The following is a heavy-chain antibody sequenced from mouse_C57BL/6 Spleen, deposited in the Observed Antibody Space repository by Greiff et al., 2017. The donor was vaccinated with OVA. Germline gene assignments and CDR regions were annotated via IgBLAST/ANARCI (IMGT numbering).Heavy chain of an antibody. V-gene: IGHV1-82*01. CDR3: ASDYDGAYLDY. CDR1: GYAFSSSW. CDR2: IYPGDGDT. Sequence: VQLVESGPELVKPGASVKISCKASGYAFSSSWMNWVKQRPGKGLEWIGRIYPGDGDTNYNGKFKGKATLTADKSSSTAYMQLSSLTSEDSAVYFCASDYDGAYLDYWGQGTTLTVSS. J-gene: IGHJ2*01. D-gene: IGHD2-4*01.